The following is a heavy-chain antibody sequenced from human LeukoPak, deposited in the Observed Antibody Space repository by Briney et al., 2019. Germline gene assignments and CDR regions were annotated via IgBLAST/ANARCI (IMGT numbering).Heavy chain of an antibody. J-gene: IGHJ4*02. Sequence: SETLSLTCAVYGGSFSGYYWGWIRQPPGKGLEWIGEINHSGSTNYNPSLKSRVTMSVDTSKNQFSLKLSSVTAADTAVYYCARSFDWLLVAFDYWGQGTLVTVSS. CDR3: ARSFDWLLVAFDY. CDR2: INHSGST. D-gene: IGHD3-9*01. V-gene: IGHV4-34*01. CDR1: GGSFSGYY.